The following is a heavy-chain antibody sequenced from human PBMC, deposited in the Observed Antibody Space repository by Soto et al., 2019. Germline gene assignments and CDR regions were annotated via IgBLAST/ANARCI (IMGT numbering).Heavy chain of an antibody. CDR2: IIPILRMP. J-gene: IGHJ4*02. CDR1: GDTFSTYA. Sequence: QVQLVQSGAEVKKPGSSVKVSCKASGDTFSTYAISWVRQAPGQGLEWMGGIIPILRMPNYAQKFQGRVTITADEFTSTAYMELSSLRSEDTAVYYCASGSYYGSGYYFDYWGQGTLVTVSS. V-gene: IGHV1-69*02. CDR3: ASGSYYGSGYYFDY. D-gene: IGHD3-10*01.